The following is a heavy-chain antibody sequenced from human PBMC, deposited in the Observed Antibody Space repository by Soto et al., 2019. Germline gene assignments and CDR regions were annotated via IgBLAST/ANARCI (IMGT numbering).Heavy chain of an antibody. CDR2: ISYDGYLK. V-gene: IGHV3-30*18. Sequence: GGSLRLSCAASGFTFSTYGMQWVRQAPGKGLEWVAVISYDGYLKYYVDAVKGRFTVARDNSKNTLLLEMNSLRVEDTAVYFCAKDFKVSGSHYGTLNYYYGMDVWGQGTTVTVSS. CDR3: AKDFKVSGSHYGTLNYYYGMDV. D-gene: IGHD3-10*01. J-gene: IGHJ6*02. CDR1: GFTFSTYG.